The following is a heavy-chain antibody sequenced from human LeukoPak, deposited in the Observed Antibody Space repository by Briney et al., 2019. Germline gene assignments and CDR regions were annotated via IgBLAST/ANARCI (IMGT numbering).Heavy chain of an antibody. Sequence: GGSLRLSCAAPGFTFSNYDMHWVRQAPGKGLEWVTFISSDGSDKYYADSKKGRFTISRDNSKNTLYVQMTSLRGEDRAMYYCAREGTARDAFDIWGQGTKVTVCS. D-gene: IGHD2-21*02. V-gene: IGHV3-30*19. CDR1: GFTFSNYD. CDR2: ISSDGSDK. CDR3: AREGTARDAFDI. J-gene: IGHJ3*02.